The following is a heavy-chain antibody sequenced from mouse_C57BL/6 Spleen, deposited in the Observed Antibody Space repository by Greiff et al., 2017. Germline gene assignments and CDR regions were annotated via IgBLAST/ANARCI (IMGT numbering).Heavy chain of an antibody. Sequence: VQLQQPGAELVKPGASVKMSCKASGYTFTSYWITWVKQRPGQGLEWIGDIYPGSGSTNYNEKFKSKATLTVDKSSSTAYMQLSSLTSEDSAVYYCAREGSYYDYDGSWFAYWGQGTLVTVSA. V-gene: IGHV1-55*01. D-gene: IGHD2-4*01. J-gene: IGHJ3*01. CDR2: IYPGSGST. CDR3: AREGSYYDYDGSWFAY. CDR1: GYTFTSYW.